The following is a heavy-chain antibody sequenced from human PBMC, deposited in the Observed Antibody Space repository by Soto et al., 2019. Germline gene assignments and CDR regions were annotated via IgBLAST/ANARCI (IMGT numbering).Heavy chain of an antibody. V-gene: IGHV2-26*01. J-gene: IGHJ3*02. D-gene: IGHD3-10*01. Sequence: QVTLKESGPVLVKPTETLTLTCTVSGFSLSNARMGVSWIRQPPGKALEWLAHIFSNDEKSYSTSLKSRLTIPTDPSKSQAVLTMTNMDPVDTATYYCARMVEYYCGSGSGPDAFDIWGQGTMVTVSS. CDR2: IFSNDEK. CDR1: GFSLSNARMG. CDR3: ARMVEYYCGSGSGPDAFDI.